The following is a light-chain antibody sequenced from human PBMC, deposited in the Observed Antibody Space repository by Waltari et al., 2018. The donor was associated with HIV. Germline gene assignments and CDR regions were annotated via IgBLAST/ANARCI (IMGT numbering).Light chain of an antibody. CDR3: QQSYSYPLT. V-gene: IGKV1-39*01. Sequence: DIQMTQSPSSLSASVGDSVTITCRASQTVSNKVNWFQQKPGKAPKVLIYDASSLQSGAPPRVSGSGSGTDFSLTINSLQPDDCASYFCQQSYSYPLTFGPGTKVDIK. CDR1: QTVSNK. CDR2: DAS. J-gene: IGKJ3*01.